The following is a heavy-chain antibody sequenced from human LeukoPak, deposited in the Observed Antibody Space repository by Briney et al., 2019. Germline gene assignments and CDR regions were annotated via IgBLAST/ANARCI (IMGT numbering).Heavy chain of an antibody. J-gene: IGHJ6*02. Sequence: AGGSLRLSCAASGFIFGDYNMNWVRQAPGKGLEWVSAISGSGGSTYYADSVKGRFTISRDNSKNTLYLQMNSLRAEDTAVYYCAREQIAAPGLGYYYGMDVWGQGTTVTVSS. V-gene: IGHV3-23*01. D-gene: IGHD6-13*01. CDR1: GFIFGDYN. CDR3: AREQIAAPGLGYYYGMDV. CDR2: ISGSGGST.